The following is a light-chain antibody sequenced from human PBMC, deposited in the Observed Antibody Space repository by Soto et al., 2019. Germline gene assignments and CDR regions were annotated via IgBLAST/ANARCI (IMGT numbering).Light chain of an antibody. CDR3: SSYTSSGTVV. CDR2: DVS. CDR1: SSDVGGYNY. V-gene: IGLV2-14*01. Sequence: QSVLTQPASVSGSPGQSITISCTGTSSDVGGYNYVSWYQQHPGKAPKLMIYDVSNRPSGVSNRFSGSKSGNTASLTISGRQAEDETDYYCSSYTSSGTVVFGGGTKLTVL. J-gene: IGLJ3*02.